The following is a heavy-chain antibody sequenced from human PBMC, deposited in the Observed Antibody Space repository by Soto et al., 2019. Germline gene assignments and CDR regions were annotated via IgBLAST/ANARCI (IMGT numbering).Heavy chain of an antibody. CDR1: GFTFSNYA. Sequence: EVQLLESGGGLVQPGGSLRLSCADSGFTFSNYAMTWVRQAPGKGLEWVSSISGGGGSTFYADSVKPRFTISRDNSKNTIHLQMSRLRAEDTAIYYCAKMVRAAADIGSFDYWGQGTLVTVSS. J-gene: IGHJ4*02. CDR3: AKMVRAAADIGSFDY. D-gene: IGHD3-10*01. V-gene: IGHV3-23*01. CDR2: ISGGGGST.